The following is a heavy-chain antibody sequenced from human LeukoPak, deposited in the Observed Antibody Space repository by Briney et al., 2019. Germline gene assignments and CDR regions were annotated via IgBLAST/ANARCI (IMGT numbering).Heavy chain of an antibody. CDR2: INHSGST. J-gene: IGHJ4*02. Sequence: PSETLSLTCAVCGGSFSGYYWSWIRQPPGKGLEWMGEINHSGSTNYNPSLKSRVTISVDTSKNQFSLKLSSVTAADTAVYYCARAMILTGYYKGDFDYWGQGTLVTVSS. V-gene: IGHV4-34*01. CDR3: ARAMILTGYYKGDFDY. CDR1: GGSFSGYY. D-gene: IGHD3-9*01.